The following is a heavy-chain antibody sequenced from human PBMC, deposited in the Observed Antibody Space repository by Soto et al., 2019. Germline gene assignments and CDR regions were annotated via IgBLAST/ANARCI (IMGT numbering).Heavy chain of an antibody. CDR1: GFSFSIHA. J-gene: IGHJ4*02. V-gene: IGHV3-30-3*01. CDR2: MSPNGDNQ. Sequence: QVELVESGGGVVQSGGSQRLSCAAPGFSFSIHALHWNRQAPGEGLEWVAVMSPNGDNQYYADSVKGRFTISRDTSKSTLSLPMTSLRPEDTAVYYCASGAAFYYETSRFWGQGTLVTVS. CDR3: ASGAAFYYETSRF. D-gene: IGHD3-22*01.